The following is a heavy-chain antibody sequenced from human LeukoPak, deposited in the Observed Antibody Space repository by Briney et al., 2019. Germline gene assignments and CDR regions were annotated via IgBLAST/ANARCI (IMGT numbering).Heavy chain of an antibody. CDR3: ARHKRDERSYYYYYGMDV. CDR2: IYNSGST. V-gene: IGHV4-59*08. CDR1: GGSISSYY. J-gene: IGHJ6*02. Sequence: TSETLSFTCTVSGGSISSYYWSGIRQPPGKGLEWIGYIYNSGSTNYNPSLKSRVTISMDTSKNQFSLRLTSVTAADTALYYCARHKRDERSYYYYYGMDVWGQGTTVTVSS.